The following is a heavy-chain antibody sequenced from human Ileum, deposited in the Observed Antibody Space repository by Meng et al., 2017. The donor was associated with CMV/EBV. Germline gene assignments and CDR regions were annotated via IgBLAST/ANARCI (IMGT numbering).Heavy chain of an antibody. D-gene: IGHD1-14*01. V-gene: IGHV1-8*01. J-gene: IGHJ5*02. Sequence: SRDTFTSHDSNWVRKAAGQGLKWMGWMDSYSGDTGYAQECQGRVTMTRDTAIGTAYMELTGLRSEDTAVYYCMQGAGEGGRDWFDPWGQGTLVTVSS. CDR3: MQGAGEGGRDWFDP. CDR1: RDTFTSHD. CDR2: MDSYSGDT.